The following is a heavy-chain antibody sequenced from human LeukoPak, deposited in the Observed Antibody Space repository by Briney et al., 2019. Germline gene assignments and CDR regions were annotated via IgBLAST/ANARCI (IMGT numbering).Heavy chain of an antibody. CDR2: ISGSGGTT. Sequence: QPGGSLRLSCSASGFTFSSYAMTWVRQAPGKGRHWVAAISGSGGTTDYADSVRGRFTISRDNSKNTLSLQMSSLRAEDTAVYSCATGGASSGYGWRSWGQGTLV. CDR1: GFTFSSYA. D-gene: IGHD3-22*01. V-gene: IGHV3-23*01. CDR3: ATGGASSGYGWRS. J-gene: IGHJ5*02.